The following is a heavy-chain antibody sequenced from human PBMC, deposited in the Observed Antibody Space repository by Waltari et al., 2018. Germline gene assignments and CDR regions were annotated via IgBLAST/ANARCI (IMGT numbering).Heavy chain of an antibody. Sequence: EVQLVESGGGLVKPGGSLRLSCAASGFTFSSYSMNWVRKAPGKGLEWVSSISSSSSYIYYADSVKGRFTISRDNAKNSLYLQMNSLRAEDTAVYYCARDVQEWLSSTYYFDYWGQGTLVTVSS. CDR2: ISSSSSYI. CDR3: ARDVQEWLSSTYYFDY. J-gene: IGHJ4*02. CDR1: GFTFSSYS. D-gene: IGHD3-3*01. V-gene: IGHV3-21*01.